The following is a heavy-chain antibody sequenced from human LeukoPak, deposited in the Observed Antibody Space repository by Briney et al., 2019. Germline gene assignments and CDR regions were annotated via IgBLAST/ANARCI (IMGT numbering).Heavy chain of an antibody. Sequence: SETLSLTCTVSGGSISSSSYYWGWIRQPPGKGLEWIGSIYYSGSTYYNPSLKSRVTISVDTSKNQFSLKLSSVTAADTAVYYCARDPAIKAAQTPWGQGTLVTVSS. CDR3: ARDPAIKAAQTP. V-gene: IGHV4-39*07. J-gene: IGHJ5*02. CDR1: GGSISSSSYY. D-gene: IGHD5-18*01. CDR2: IYYSGST.